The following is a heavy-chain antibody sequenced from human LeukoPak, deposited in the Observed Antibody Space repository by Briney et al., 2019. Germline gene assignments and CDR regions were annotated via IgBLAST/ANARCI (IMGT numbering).Heavy chain of an antibody. D-gene: IGHD2-2*01. J-gene: IGHJ4*02. Sequence: GASVKVSCKASGYTFTSYGISWVRQAPGQGLEWMGWINPNSGGTNYAQKFQGRVTLTWDTSISTAYMDLRRLRSDDAAVYYCARTSAMDYWGQGTLVTVSS. CDR1: GYTFTSYG. CDR2: INPNSGGT. CDR3: ARTSAMDY. V-gene: IGHV1-2*02.